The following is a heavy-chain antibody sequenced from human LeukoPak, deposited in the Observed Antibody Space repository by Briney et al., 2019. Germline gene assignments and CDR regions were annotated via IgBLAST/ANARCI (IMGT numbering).Heavy chain of an antibody. CDR1: GFTFSSYG. CDR3: GKGAGGVGSGWPN. V-gene: IGHV3-23*01. Sequence: PGGSLRLSCAASGFTFSSYGMSWVRQAPGKGLEWVSAISGSGGSTYYEDSVKGRFTISRDNSKNTLYLQMKSSRAEAMAVYYCGKGAGGVGSGWPNWGQGTLVTVSS. J-gene: IGHJ4*02. D-gene: IGHD6-19*01. CDR2: ISGSGGST.